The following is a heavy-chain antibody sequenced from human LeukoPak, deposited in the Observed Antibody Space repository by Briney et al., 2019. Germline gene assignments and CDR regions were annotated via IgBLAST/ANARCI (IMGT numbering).Heavy chain of an antibody. CDR2: VRSDGDIK. CDR3: AKTYQVTPYGMDV. V-gene: IGHV3-30*02. J-gene: IGHJ6*02. CDR1: GFTFSNYG. Sequence: GGSLRLSCAASGFTFSNYGMHWVRQAPGKGLEWVAFVRSDGDIKYYADSVKGRFTISRDNSRTTLYLQMNSLRAEDTAVYYCAKTYQVTPYGMDVWGQGTTVTVSS.